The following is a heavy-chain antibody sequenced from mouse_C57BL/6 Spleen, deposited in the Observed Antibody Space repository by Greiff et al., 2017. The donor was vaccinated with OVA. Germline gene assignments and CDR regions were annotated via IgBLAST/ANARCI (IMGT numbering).Heavy chain of an antibody. CDR1: GYTFTEYS. CDR2: FYPGRGSI. V-gene: IGHV1-62-2*01. CDR3: ARHAAGQYYVDD. Sequence: VQLQESGAELVKPGASVKLSCKASGYTFTEYSIHWVKQRSGQGLEWIGWFYPGRGSIKYNEKFKDKATLTADKSSSTVYMWLSRFTSEDSAVYSCARHAAGQYYVDDWGQGTTLTVSS. J-gene: IGHJ2*01.